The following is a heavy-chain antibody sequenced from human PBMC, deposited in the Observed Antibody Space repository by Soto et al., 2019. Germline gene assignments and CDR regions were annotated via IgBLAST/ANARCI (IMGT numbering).Heavy chain of an antibody. CDR1: AYTFTTYY. CDR2: IHPSGGGT. D-gene: IGHD2-21*02. Sequence: ASVKVSCKPSAYTFTTYYLHWLRQAPGQALEWMGVIHPSGGGTTYAQKFLGRVTVTRDTSTTTVFMELSSLRSDDTAVYYCARGGHIAVVTASFDYWGQGTLVTVS. V-gene: IGHV1-46*03. CDR3: ARGGHIAVVTASFDY. J-gene: IGHJ4*02.